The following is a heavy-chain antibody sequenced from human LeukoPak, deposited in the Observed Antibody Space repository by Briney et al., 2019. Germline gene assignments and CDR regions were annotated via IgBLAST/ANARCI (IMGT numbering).Heavy chain of an antibody. CDR1: GFTFSSYW. CDR3: ARTNERYSNYNLFDY. J-gene: IGHJ4*02. V-gene: IGHV3-7*02. D-gene: IGHD4-11*01. CDR2: IKQDGSDK. Sequence: GGSLRLSCAASGFTFSSYWMSWVRQAPGKGLEWVANIKQDGSDKYYVDSVKGRFTISRDNAKNSLYLQMNSLRAEDTAVYYCARTNERYSNYNLFDYWGQGTLVTVSS.